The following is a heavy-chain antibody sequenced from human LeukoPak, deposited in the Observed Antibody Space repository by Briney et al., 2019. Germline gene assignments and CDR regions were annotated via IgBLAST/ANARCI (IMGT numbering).Heavy chain of an antibody. V-gene: IGHV1-2*02. Sequence: PLASVKVSCKASGYTFTGYYMHWVRQAPGQGLEWMGWINPNSGGTNYAQKFQGRVTMTRDTSISTACMELSRLRSDGTAVYYCATEVGAKGPDYWGQGTLVTVSS. CDR1: GYTFTGYY. CDR3: ATEVGAKGPDY. J-gene: IGHJ4*02. D-gene: IGHD1-26*01. CDR2: INPNSGGT.